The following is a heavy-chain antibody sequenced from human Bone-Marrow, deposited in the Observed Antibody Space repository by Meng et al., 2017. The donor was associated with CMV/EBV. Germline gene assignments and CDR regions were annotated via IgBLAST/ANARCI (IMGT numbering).Heavy chain of an antibody. Sequence: SGPSLVKPTQTLTLTCTFSGFSLSTSGMRVSWIRQPPGKALEWLARIDWDDDKFYSTSLKTRLTISKDTSKNQVVLTMTNMDPVDTATYNCARVNTIHYGMDVWGQGTTVTVSS. V-gene: IGHV2-70D*14. J-gene: IGHJ6*02. CDR1: GFSLSTSGMR. D-gene: IGHD2-2*01. CDR3: ARVNTIHYGMDV. CDR2: IDWDDDK.